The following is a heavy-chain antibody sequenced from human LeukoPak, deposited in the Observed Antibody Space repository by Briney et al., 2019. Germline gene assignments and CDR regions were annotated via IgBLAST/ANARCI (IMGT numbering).Heavy chain of an antibody. CDR3: ARLGVDIWFGELWFFDY. Sequence: GESLKISCKGSGYSFTTYWIGWVRQMPGKGLEWMGIIYPGDSDTRYSPSFQGQVTISADKSISTAYLQWSSLKASDTAMYYCARLGVDIWFGELWFFDYWGQGTLVTVSS. CDR1: GYSFTTYW. V-gene: IGHV5-51*01. CDR2: IYPGDSDT. J-gene: IGHJ4*02. D-gene: IGHD3-10*01.